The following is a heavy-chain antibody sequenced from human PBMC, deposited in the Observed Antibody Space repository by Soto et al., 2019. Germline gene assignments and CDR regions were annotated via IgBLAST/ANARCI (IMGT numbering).Heavy chain of an antibody. V-gene: IGHV3-30*18. CDR3: AKSGITGNTNLPSPIF. J-gene: IGHJ4*02. CDR1: GFTFSSYG. Sequence: GGSLRLSCAASGFTFSSYGMHWVRQAPGKGLEWVAVISYDGSNKYYADSVKGRFTISRDNSKNTLYLQMNSLRAEDTAVYYCAKSGITGNTNLPSPIFWGQGTLVTVSS. D-gene: IGHD1-7*01. CDR2: ISYDGSNK.